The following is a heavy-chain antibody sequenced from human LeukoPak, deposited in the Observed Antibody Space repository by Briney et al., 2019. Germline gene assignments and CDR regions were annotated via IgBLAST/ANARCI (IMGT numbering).Heavy chain of an antibody. J-gene: IGHJ4*02. D-gene: IGHD3-3*01. CDR3: ARALLYYDFWSGYSTLFDY. CDR1: GFTFSSYW. CDR2: IKQDGSEK. Sequence: GGSLRLSCAASGFTFSSYWMSWVRQAPGKGLEWVANIKQDGSEKYYVASVKGRFTISRDNAKNSLYLQMNSLRAEDTAVYHCARALLYYDFWSGYSTLFDYWGQGTLVTVSS. V-gene: IGHV3-7*01.